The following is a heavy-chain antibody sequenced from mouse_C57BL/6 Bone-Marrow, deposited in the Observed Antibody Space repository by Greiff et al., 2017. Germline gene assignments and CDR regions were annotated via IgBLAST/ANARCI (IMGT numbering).Heavy chain of an antibody. Sequence: QVQLKASGAELARPGASVKLSCKASGCTFTSYGISWVKQRTGQGLEWIGELYPRSGNTYYNEKFKGKATLTADKSSSTAYMELRSLTSEDCAVYFCARDDYGSSYGDYYAMDYGGQGTSVTVSS. V-gene: IGHV1-81*01. CDR2: LYPRSGNT. CDR3: ARDDYGSSYGDYYAMDY. CDR1: GCTFTSYG. J-gene: IGHJ4*01. D-gene: IGHD1-1*01.